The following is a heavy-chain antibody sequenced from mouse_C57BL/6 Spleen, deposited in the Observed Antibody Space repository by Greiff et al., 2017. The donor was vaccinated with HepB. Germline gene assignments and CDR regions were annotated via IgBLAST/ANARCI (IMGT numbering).Heavy chain of an antibody. J-gene: IGHJ1*03. V-gene: IGHV2-2*01. Sequence: VKLMESGPGLVQPSQSLSITCTVSGFSLTSYGVHWVRQSPGQGLEWLGVIWSGGSTDYNAAFISRLSISKDNSQSQVFFKMNSLQADDTAIYYWASLLLGYFDVWGTGTTVTVSS. D-gene: IGHD1-1*01. CDR3: ASLLLGYFDV. CDR1: GFSLTSYG. CDR2: IWSGGST.